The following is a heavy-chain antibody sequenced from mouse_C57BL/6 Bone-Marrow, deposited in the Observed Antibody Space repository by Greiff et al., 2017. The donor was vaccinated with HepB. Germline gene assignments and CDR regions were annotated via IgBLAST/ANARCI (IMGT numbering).Heavy chain of an antibody. V-gene: IGHV1-80*01. CDR2: IYPGDGDT. D-gene: IGHD2-4*01. CDR3: ATGASYYDYWDY. J-gene: IGHJ2*01. Sequence: VQGVESGAELVKPGASVKISCKASGYAFSSYWMNWVKQRPGKGLEWIGQIYPGDGDTNYNGKFKGKATLTADKSSSTAYMQLSSLTSEDSAVYFCATGASYYDYWDYWGQGTTLTVSS. CDR1: GYAFSSYW.